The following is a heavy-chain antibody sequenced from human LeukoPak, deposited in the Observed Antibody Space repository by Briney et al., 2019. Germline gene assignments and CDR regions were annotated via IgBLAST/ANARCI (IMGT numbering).Heavy chain of an antibody. J-gene: IGHJ6*02. CDR1: GYSFTSYW. V-gene: IGHV5-51*01. CDR3: AGNTRGHYYHYGMDV. Sequence: GESLKISCKGSGYSFTSYWIGWVRQMPGKGLEWMGIIYPGDSDTRYSPSFQGQVTISADKSISTAYLQWSSLKASDTAMYYCAGNTRGHYYHYGMDVWGQGTTVTVSS. CDR2: IYPGDSDT. D-gene: IGHD1-26*01.